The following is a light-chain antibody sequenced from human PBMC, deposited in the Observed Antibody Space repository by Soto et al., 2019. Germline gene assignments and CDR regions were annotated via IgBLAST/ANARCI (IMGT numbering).Light chain of an antibody. J-gene: IGLJ1*01. CDR2: INIDGSH. Sequence: QSVLTQSPSASASLGASVKFICTLSSGHSSYAIAWHQQQPEKGPRYLMKINIDGSHSKGDGIPDRFSGSSSGAERYLTISRLQSEDEADYYCQTWGTGIRVFGTGTKLTVL. CDR1: SGHSSYA. V-gene: IGLV4-69*01. CDR3: QTWGTGIRV.